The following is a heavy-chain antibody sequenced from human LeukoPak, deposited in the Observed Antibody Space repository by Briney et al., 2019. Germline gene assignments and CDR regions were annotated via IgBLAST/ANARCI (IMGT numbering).Heavy chain of an antibody. CDR1: GYSLSSGYY. D-gene: IGHD4-17*01. J-gene: IGHJ4*02. V-gene: IGHV4-38-2*02. CDR2: IYYSGST. CDR3: ATRGITVTTAKGY. Sequence: SSETLSLTCTVSGYSLSSGYYWGSLGHPPGEGLEWIGSIYYSGSTYYNPSLKSRVIISVDTYKNQFSLKLSSGAAADTTVYYCATRGITVTTAKGYWGQGTLVTVSS.